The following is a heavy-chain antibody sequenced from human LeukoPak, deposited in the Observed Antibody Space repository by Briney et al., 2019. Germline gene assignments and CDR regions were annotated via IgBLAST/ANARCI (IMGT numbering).Heavy chain of an antibody. CDR3: ARPWSMSGYDYGY. CDR1: GYSISSGYY. V-gene: IGHV4-38-2*01. J-gene: IGHJ4*02. CDR2: IYHSGST. D-gene: IGHD5-12*01. Sequence: SETLSLTCAVSGYSISSGYYWGWIRQPPGKGLEWIGSIYHSGSTYYNPSLKSRVTISVDTSKNQFSLKLGSVTAADTAVYYCARPWSMSGYDYGYWGQGTLVTVSS.